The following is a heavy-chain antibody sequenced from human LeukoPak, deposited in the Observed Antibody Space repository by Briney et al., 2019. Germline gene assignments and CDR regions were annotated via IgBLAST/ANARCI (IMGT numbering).Heavy chain of an antibody. CDR1: GGSISSSSYY. CDR3: ARHVVVAVAEAHFDY. V-gene: IGHV4-39*01. J-gene: IGHJ4*02. CDR2: IYYSGST. D-gene: IGHD2-15*01. Sequence: SETLSLTCTVSGGSISSSSYYWGWIRQPPGKGLEWIGSIYYSGSTYYNPSLKSRVTISVDTSKNQFSLKLSSVTAADTAVYYCARHVVVAVAEAHFDYWGQGTLVTVSS.